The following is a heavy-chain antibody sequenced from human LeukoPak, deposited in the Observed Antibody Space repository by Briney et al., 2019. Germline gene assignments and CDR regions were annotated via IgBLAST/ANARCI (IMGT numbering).Heavy chain of an antibody. J-gene: IGHJ4*02. CDR3: ARDEWRHSAGYFDY. V-gene: IGHV3-48*01. CDR2: ISSSSSTI. CDR1: GFTFSSYS. D-gene: IGHD5-18*01. Sequence: GGSLRLSCAASGFTFSSYSMNWVRQAPGKGLEWVSYISSSSSTIYYADSVKGRFTISRDNAKNSLYLQMNSLRAEDTAVYYCARDEWRHSAGYFDYWGQGTLVTVSS.